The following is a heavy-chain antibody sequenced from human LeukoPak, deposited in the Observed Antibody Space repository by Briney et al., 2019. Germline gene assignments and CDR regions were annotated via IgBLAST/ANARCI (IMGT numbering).Heavy chain of an antibody. CDR1: GYTFTSSY. Sequence: GASVKLSCKTSGYTFTSSYMNWVRQAPGEGLEWMGIINPSGGGTTYVQKFQGRITMTRDTSTSTVYMELSSLKYEDTVVYYCATGRSGTWFPFDYWGQGTLVTVSS. J-gene: IGHJ4*02. CDR3: ATGRSGTWFPFDY. V-gene: IGHV1-46*01. D-gene: IGHD3-10*01. CDR2: INPSGGGT.